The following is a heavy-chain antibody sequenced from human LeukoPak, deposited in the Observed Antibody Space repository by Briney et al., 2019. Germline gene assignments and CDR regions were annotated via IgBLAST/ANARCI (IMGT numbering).Heavy chain of an antibody. J-gene: IGHJ5*02. CDR2: ISAYNGNT. Sequence: ASVKVSCKASGYTFTSYGISWVRQAPGQGLEWMGWISAYNGNTNYAQKLQGRVTITADESTSTAYMELSSLRSEDTAVYYCARASYRRSWFDPWGQGTLVTVSS. D-gene: IGHD1-26*01. CDR1: GYTFTSYG. CDR3: ARASYRRSWFDP. V-gene: IGHV1-18*01.